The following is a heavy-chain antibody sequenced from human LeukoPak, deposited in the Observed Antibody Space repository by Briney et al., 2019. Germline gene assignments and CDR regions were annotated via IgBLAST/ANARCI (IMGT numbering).Heavy chain of an antibody. J-gene: IGHJ4*02. Sequence: SETLSLTCTVSGGSISSSSYYWGWIRQPPGKGLEWIGSVYYSGSTYYNPSLKSRVTISVDTSKNQFSLELSSVTAADTAVYYCARVRATEFDYWGQGTLVTVSS. CDR2: VYYSGST. CDR3: ARVRATEFDY. D-gene: IGHD1-26*01. CDR1: GGSISSSSYY. V-gene: IGHV4-39*07.